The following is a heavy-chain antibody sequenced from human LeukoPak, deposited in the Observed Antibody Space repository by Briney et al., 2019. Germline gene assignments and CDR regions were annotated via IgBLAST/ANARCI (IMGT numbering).Heavy chain of an antibody. CDR1: GFAFSSYG. J-gene: IGHJ4*02. V-gene: IGHV3-48*01. Sequence: PGGSLRLSCAASGFAFSSYGMNWVRQAPGKGREGVSYISYSSHSIYYADSVKGRFTISRDNANNSLFLQMNSLGAEDTAVYYCAKDGVVPAANWGQGTPVTVSS. D-gene: IGHD2-2*01. CDR2: ISYSSHSI. CDR3: AKDGVVPAAN.